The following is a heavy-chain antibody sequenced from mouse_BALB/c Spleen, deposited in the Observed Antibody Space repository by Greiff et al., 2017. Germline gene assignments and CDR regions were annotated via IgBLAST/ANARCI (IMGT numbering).Heavy chain of an antibody. J-gene: IGHJ1*01. CDR1: GFNIKDTY. Sequence: EVQLKQSGAELVKPGASVKLSCTASGFNIKDTYMHWVKQRPEQGLEWIGRIDPANGNTKYDPKFQGKATITADTSSNTAYLQLSSLTSEDTAVYYCARWDYYGSSWYFDVWGAGTTVTVSS. CDR3: ARWDYYGSSWYFDV. CDR2: IDPANGNT. V-gene: IGHV14-3*02. D-gene: IGHD1-1*01.